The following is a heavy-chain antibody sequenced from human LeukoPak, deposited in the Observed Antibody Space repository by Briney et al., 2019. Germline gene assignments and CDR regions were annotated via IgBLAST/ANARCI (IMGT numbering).Heavy chain of an antibody. CDR1: GYTFTSYD. CDR3: ARRPYYYGSGSSEIDY. V-gene: IGHV1-8*01. J-gene: IGHJ4*02. CDR2: MNPNSGNT. Sequence: GASVKVSCKASGYTFTSYDINWVRQATGQGLEWMGWMNPNSGNTGYAQKFQGRVTMTRNTSISTAYMELSSLRSEDTAVYYCARRPYYYGSGSSEIDYWGQGTLVTVSS. D-gene: IGHD3-10*01.